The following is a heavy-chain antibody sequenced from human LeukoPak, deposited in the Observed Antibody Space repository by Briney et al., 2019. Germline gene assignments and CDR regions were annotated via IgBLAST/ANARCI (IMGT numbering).Heavy chain of an antibody. CDR2: ISSSSSYI. Sequence: GGSLRLSCAASGFTFSSYSMNWVRQAPGKGLEWVSSISSSSSYIYYADSVKGRFTISRDNAKNSLYLQMNSLRAEDAAVYYCARGGDAGWFESVHYYDSSGPSRYWGQGTLVTVSS. D-gene: IGHD3-22*01. CDR3: ARGGDAGWFESVHYYDSSGPSRY. J-gene: IGHJ4*02. CDR1: GFTFSSYS. V-gene: IGHV3-21*01.